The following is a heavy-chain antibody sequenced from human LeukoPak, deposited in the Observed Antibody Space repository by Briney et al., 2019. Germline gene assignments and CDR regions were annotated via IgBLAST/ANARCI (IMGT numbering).Heavy chain of an antibody. V-gene: IGHV3-7*03. CDR3: AKVTNYDILTGYVGVFDY. D-gene: IGHD3-9*01. Sequence: GGSLRLSCAASGFTFSSYWMSWVRQAPGKGLEWVANIKQDGSEKYYVDSVKGRFTISRDNAKNSLYLQMNSLRAEDTAVYYCAKVTNYDILTGYVGVFDYWGQGTLVTVSS. CDR1: GFTFSSYW. CDR2: IKQDGSEK. J-gene: IGHJ4*02.